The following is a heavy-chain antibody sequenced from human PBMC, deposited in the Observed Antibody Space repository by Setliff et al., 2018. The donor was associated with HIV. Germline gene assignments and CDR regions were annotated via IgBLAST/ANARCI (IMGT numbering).Heavy chain of an antibody. CDR3: AARNSGNPTRHFDY. J-gene: IGHJ4*02. Sequence: PSETLSLTCAPSGYSISNGYYWGWIRQPSGKGLEWIGSIYHSGSTFYNPSLRGRVTISVDTSQDQFSLRLTSVTAADTAVYYCAARNSGNPTRHFDYWGQGTLVTVSS. D-gene: IGHD3-10*01. CDR1: GYSISNGYY. V-gene: IGHV4-38-2*01. CDR2: IYHSGST.